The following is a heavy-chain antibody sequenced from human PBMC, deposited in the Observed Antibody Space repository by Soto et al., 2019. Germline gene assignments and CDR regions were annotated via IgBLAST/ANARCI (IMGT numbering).Heavy chain of an antibody. D-gene: IGHD6-19*01. Sequence: GGSLRLSCAASGFTVSNSYMIWVRQAPVNGLEFVSVIYSFFSTYYSDSLKGRFTVSIYTSKNTLYLQMNILIAGDSSVYYCAKEGSTSRGWSAFESWGQGTLVTVSS. J-gene: IGHJ4*02. CDR2: IYSFFST. CDR3: AKEGSTSRGWSAFES. CDR1: GFTVSNSY. V-gene: IGHV3-66*01.